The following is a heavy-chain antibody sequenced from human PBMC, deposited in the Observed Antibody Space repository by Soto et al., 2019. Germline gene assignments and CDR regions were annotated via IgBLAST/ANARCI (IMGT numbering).Heavy chain of an antibody. D-gene: IGHD6-13*01. J-gene: IGHJ4*02. Sequence: QVQLVQSGAEVQKPGSSVKVSCKASGGTFSSYTISWVRQAPGQGLEWMGRIIPILGIANYAQKFQGRVTITADKSTSTAYMELSSLRSEDTAVYYCARGRRVSSSSVDYWGQGTLVTVSS. CDR3: ARGRRVSSSSVDY. CDR1: GGTFSSYT. CDR2: IIPILGIA. V-gene: IGHV1-69*02.